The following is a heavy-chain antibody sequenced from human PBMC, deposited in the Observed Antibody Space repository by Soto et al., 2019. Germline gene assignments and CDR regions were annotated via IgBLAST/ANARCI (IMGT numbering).Heavy chain of an antibody. CDR1: GFTFSSYG. Sequence: PGGSLRLSCAASGFTFSSYGMHWVRQAPGKGLEWVAVIWYDGSNKYYADSVKGRFTISRDNSKNTLYLQMNSLRAEDTAVYYCARQYGSGIGAKVGINYMDVWGKGTTVTVSS. J-gene: IGHJ6*03. V-gene: IGHV3-33*03. CDR2: IWYDGSNK. D-gene: IGHD3-10*01. CDR3: ARQYGSGIGAKVGINYMDV.